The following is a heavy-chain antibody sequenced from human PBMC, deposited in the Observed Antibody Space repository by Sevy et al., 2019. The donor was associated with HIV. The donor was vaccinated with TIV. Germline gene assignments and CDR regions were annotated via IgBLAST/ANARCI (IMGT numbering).Heavy chain of an antibody. V-gene: IGHV4-39*01. CDR1: GGSVRSSSYY. Sequence: SETLSLTCTVSGGSVRSSSYYWAWIRQPPGKGLECIGTIYYTGTTSYIPSLKSRLTISVDKSKNQLSLKLSSVTAAGTATYYCARQEYSSSPFDPWGQGALVTVSS. J-gene: IGHJ5*02. D-gene: IGHD6-13*01. CDR2: IYYTGTT. CDR3: ARQEYSSSPFDP.